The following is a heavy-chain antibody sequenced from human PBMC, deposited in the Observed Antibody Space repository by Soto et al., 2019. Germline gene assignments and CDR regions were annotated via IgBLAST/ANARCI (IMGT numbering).Heavy chain of an antibody. Sequence: GASVKVSCKASGYTFTSYGISWVRQAPGQGLEWMGWISAYNGNTNYAQKLQGRVTMTTDTSTSTAYMELRSLRSDDTAVYYCARVTLFSRGITGTPRFDPWGQGTLVTVSS. CDR1: GYTFTSYG. D-gene: IGHD1-20*01. CDR3: ARVTLFSRGITGTPRFDP. V-gene: IGHV1-18*01. J-gene: IGHJ5*02. CDR2: ISAYNGNT.